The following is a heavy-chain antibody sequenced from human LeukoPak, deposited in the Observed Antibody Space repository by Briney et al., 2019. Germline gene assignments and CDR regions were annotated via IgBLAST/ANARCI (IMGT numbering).Heavy chain of an antibody. J-gene: IGHJ4*02. CDR2: ISCRDDYT. CDR3: ANDYRSGSFHDF. V-gene: IGHV3-23*01. CDR1: GFTVGSNY. Sequence: PGGSLRLSCAASGFTVGSNYMSWVPQAPRKGLEWVSVISCRDDYTYYADSVKGRFTHSRDKSKNTLYLQMNTLRAEHTAVYYCANDYRSGSFHDFWGQGTLVTVSS. D-gene: IGHD3-10*01.